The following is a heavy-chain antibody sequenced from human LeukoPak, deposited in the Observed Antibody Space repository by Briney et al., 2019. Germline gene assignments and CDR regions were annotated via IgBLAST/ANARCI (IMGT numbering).Heavy chain of an antibody. CDR1: GDSVSSNSAA. V-gene: IGHV6-1*01. CDR3: ARDLTYYYDSSGYYPFDY. D-gene: IGHD3-22*01. Sequence: SQTLSLTCAISGDSVSSNSAAWNWIRQSPPRGLEWLGRTYYRSKWYNDYAVSVKSRITINPDTSKNQFSLQLNSVTPEDTAVYYCARDLTYYYDSSGYYPFDYWGQGTLVTVSS. CDR2: TYYRSKWYN. J-gene: IGHJ4*02.